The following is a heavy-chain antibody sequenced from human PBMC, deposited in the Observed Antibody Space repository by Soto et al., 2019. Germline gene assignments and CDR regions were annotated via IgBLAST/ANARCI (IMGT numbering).Heavy chain of an antibody. CDR2: INHSGST. Sequence: TLSLTCAVYGGSFSGYYWSWIRQPPGKGLEWIGEINHSGSTNYNPSLKSRVTISVDTSKNQFSLKLSSVTAADTAVYYCARGKVDIVVVTAKLFDYWGQGTLVTVSS. J-gene: IGHJ4*02. CDR1: GGSFSGYY. V-gene: IGHV4-34*01. D-gene: IGHD2-21*02. CDR3: ARGKVDIVVVTAKLFDY.